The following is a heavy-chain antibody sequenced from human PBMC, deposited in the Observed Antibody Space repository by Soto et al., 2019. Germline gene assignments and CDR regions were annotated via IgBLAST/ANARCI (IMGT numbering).Heavy chain of an antibody. CDR2: IYYSGST. J-gene: IGHJ4*02. V-gene: IGHV4-34*11. Sequence: PETLSLTCAVYGGSFSGYYWTWVRQPPGQGLEWIGYIYYSGSTNYNPSLKSRVTISVDTSKNQFSLKLSSVTAADTAVYYCARGSKAVATAFDYWGQGTLVTVSS. D-gene: IGHD2-15*01. CDR3: ARGSKAVATAFDY. CDR1: GGSFSGYY.